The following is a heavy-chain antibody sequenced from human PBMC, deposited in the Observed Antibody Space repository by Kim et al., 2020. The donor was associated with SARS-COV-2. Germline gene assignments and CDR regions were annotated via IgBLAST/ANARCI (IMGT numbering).Heavy chain of an antibody. Sequence: SETLSLTCTVSGGSISSYYWSWIRQPPGKGLEWIGYIYYSGSTNYNPSLKSRVTISVDTSKNQFSLKLSSVTAADTAVYYCARHPPAGGFEPFPVGDWFDPWGQGTLVTVSS. CDR2: IYYSGST. CDR1: GGSISSYY. D-gene: IGHD2-8*02. J-gene: IGHJ5*02. V-gene: IGHV4-59*08. CDR3: ARHPPAGGFEPFPVGDWFDP.